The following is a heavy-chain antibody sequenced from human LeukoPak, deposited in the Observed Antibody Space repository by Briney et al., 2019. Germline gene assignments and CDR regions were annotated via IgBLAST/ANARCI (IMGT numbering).Heavy chain of an antibody. D-gene: IGHD6-13*01. CDR1: GYTFTSYA. J-gene: IGHJ3*02. CDR3: AREGYSSSWYGAFDI. Sequence: ASVKVSCKASGYTFTSYAMHWVRQAPGQRLEWMGRINAGNGNTKYSQKFQGRVTITRDTSASTAYMELSSLRSEDTAVYYCAREGYSSSWYGAFDIWGQGTMVTVSS. V-gene: IGHV1-3*01. CDR2: INAGNGNT.